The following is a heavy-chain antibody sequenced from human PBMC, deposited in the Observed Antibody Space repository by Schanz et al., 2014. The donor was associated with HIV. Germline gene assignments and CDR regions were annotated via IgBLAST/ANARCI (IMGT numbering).Heavy chain of an antibody. Sequence: QVQLVQSGAEVKKPGASVKVSCKASGYTFINYDIHWVRQASGLGLEWMGWMNPSTGNSGYAQMFQVRVTMTRDTSISTAYLEVDSLRAEDTAVYYCAKDEGGGYYYYGMDVWGQGTTVTVSS. CDR1: GYTFINYD. CDR3: AKDEGGGYYYYGMDV. J-gene: IGHJ6*02. CDR2: MNPSTGNS. V-gene: IGHV1-8*01. D-gene: IGHD3-16*01.